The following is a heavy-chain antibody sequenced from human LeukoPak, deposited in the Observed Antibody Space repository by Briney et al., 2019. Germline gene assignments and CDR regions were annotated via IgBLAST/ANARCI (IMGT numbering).Heavy chain of an antibody. J-gene: IGHJ4*02. CDR2: VNSDGSDT. Sequence: GSLRLSCVASGFTFSQYWMYWVRQVPGKGLEWVSRVNSDGSDTIYADSVNGRFTISRDNAKNTLFLQMNRLRAEDTAVYYCTRVQASWEILGGYSFDYWGQGILVTVSS. D-gene: IGHD1-26*01. CDR1: GFTFSQYW. CDR3: TRVQASWEILGGYSFDY. V-gene: IGHV3-74*01.